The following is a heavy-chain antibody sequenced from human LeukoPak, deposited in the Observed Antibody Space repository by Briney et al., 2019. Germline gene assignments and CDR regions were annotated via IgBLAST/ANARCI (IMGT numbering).Heavy chain of an antibody. CDR2: ISAYNGNT. D-gene: IGHD3-9*01. J-gene: IGHJ5*02. V-gene: IGHV1-18*01. Sequence: ASVKVSCKASGYTFTSYGISWVRQAPGQGLEWMGWISAYNGNTNYAQKLQGRVTMTTDTSTSTAYMELRSLGSDDTAVYYCARDRGGLRYFDWLSWFDPWGQGTLVTVSS. CDR3: ARDRGGLRYFDWLSWFDP. CDR1: GYTFTSYG.